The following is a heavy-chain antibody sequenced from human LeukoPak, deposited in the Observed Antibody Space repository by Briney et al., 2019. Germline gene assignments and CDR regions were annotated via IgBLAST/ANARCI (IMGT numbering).Heavy chain of an antibody. CDR2: IYSSGSN. V-gene: IGHV4-59*01. Sequence: SETLSLTCTVSGGSISNYYWSWIRQPPGKGLEWIGYIYSSGSNNHNPSLKSRVTISVDTSKNQFSLKLSSVTAADTAVYYCARGEYYFDYWGQGTLVTVSS. CDR3: ARGEYYFDY. J-gene: IGHJ4*02. D-gene: IGHD3-10*01. CDR1: GGSISNYY.